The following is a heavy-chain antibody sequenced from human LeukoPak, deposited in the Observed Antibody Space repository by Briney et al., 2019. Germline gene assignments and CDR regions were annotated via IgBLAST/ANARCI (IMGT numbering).Heavy chain of an antibody. CDR1: GFTFSRYT. J-gene: IGHJ6*02. D-gene: IGHD3-16*01. CDR3: VLDYYYYNGVDV. Sequence: GGSLRLSCAASGFTFSRYTLNWVRQAPGKGLEWVSSISSSSTCINYAESLKGRFTISRDNAKNSLFLQINNLRVEDTAVYFCVLDYYYYNGVDVWGQGTTVTVSS. CDR2: ISSSSTCI. V-gene: IGHV3-21*01.